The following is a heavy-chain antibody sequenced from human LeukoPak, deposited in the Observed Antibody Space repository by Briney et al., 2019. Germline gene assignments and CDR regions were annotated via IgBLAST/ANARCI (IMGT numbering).Heavy chain of an antibody. CDR3: ARAIVEPYTGYYGMDV. CDR1: GGTFTSYA. V-gene: IGHV1-69*06. D-gene: IGHD3-16*02. Sequence: SVKVSCKASGGTFTSYAISWVRQAPGQGLEWMGGIIPIFGTANYAQKFQGRVTITADKATSTAYMELSSLRSEDTAVYYCARAIVEPYTGYYGMDVWGKGTTVTVSS. J-gene: IGHJ6*04. CDR2: IIPIFGTA.